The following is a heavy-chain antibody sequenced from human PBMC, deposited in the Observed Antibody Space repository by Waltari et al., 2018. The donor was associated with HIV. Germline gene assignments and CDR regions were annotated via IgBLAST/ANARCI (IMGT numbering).Heavy chain of an antibody. J-gene: IGHJ4*02. D-gene: IGHD2-15*01. CDR3: ARDGRINY. CDR2: IGQDGNVK. Sequence: EVQLVVSGGGLVQPGGSLRLSWVASGFSFSHYWMTWVRQAPGKGPELVAIIGQDGNVKTYLGSVRGRFTISRDNANSSVFLLMNSLRVEDTAVYYCARDGRINYWGQGTLVTVSS. CDR1: GFSFSHYW. V-gene: IGHV3-7*01.